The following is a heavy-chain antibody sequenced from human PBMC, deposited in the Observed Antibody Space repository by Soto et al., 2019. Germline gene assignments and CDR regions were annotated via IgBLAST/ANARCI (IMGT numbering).Heavy chain of an antibody. D-gene: IGHD3-3*01. CDR1: GGTFSSYA. Sequence: ASVKVSCKASGGTFSSYAISWVRQAPGQGLEWMGGIIPIFGTANYAQKFQGRVTITADESTSTAYMELSSLRSEDTAVYYCARDNTVLRFLEWPTHGMDVWGQGTTVTVSS. J-gene: IGHJ6*02. CDR2: IIPIFGTA. CDR3: ARDNTVLRFLEWPTHGMDV. V-gene: IGHV1-69*13.